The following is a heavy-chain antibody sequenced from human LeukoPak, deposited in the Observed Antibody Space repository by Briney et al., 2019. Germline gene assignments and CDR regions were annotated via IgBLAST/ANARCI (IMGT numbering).Heavy chain of an antibody. V-gene: IGHV3-30*03. Sequence: GGSLRLSCVTSAFIFNNHGMHWVRQAPGKGLEWVAVIAADGGVKHYADSVKGRFTLSRDNSKNTLYLQMNSLSVEDTAVYYCAREATWGQWYFDHWGQGTPVTVSS. CDR1: AFIFNNHG. CDR2: IAADGGVK. CDR3: AREATWGQWYFDH. D-gene: IGHD6-19*01. J-gene: IGHJ4*02.